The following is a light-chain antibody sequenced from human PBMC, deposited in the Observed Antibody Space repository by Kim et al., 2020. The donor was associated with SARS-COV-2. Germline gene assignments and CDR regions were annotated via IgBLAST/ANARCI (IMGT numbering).Light chain of an antibody. CDR2: EDS. CDR1: ALPKKY. J-gene: IGLJ2*01. CDR3: YSTDSSGNHVV. V-gene: IGLV3-10*01. Sequence: SYELTQPPSVSVSPGQTARITCSGDALPKKYAYWYQQKSGQAPVLVIYEDSKRPSGIPERFPGSSSGTMATLTISGAQVEDEADYYCYSTDSSGNHVVFGGGTKWIV.